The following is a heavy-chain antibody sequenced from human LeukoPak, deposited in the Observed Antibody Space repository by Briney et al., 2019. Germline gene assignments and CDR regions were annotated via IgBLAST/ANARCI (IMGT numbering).Heavy chain of an antibody. CDR1: GYTFTSYA. CDR2: INAGNGNT. J-gene: IGHJ4*02. Sequence: ASVKVSCKASGYTFTSYAMHWVRQAPGQRLEWMGWINAGNGNTKYSQKFQGRVTITRDTSASTAYMELSSLRSEDTAVYYCAVGFGWLGLFDYWGQGTLVTVSS. D-gene: IGHD3-10*01. V-gene: IGHV1-3*01. CDR3: AVGFGWLGLFDY.